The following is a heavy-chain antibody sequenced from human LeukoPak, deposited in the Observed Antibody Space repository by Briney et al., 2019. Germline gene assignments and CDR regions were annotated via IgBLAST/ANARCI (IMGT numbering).Heavy chain of an antibody. Sequence: GGSLRLSCAASGFTVSSNYMSWVRQAPGKGLEWVSVIYSGGSTYYADSVKGRFTISRDNSKNTLYLQMNSLRAEDTAVYYCASQGRDIVAPYEIPFDYWGQGTLVTVSS. CDR2: IYSGGST. CDR3: ASQGRDIVAPYEIPFDY. D-gene: IGHD5-12*01. V-gene: IGHV3-66*02. J-gene: IGHJ4*02. CDR1: GFTVSSNY.